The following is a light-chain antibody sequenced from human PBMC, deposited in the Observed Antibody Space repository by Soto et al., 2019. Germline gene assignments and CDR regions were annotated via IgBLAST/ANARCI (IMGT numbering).Light chain of an antibody. Sequence: EIVMTQSPAPPSVSPGERATLSCRTSQSLYNNLAWYQQKPGQAPRLLIHGASTRATGIPSRFSGSGSGTEFTLTISSLQSEDFAVYYCQQYNNWPLTFGGGTKVEIK. CDR1: QSLYNN. CDR2: GAS. CDR3: QQYNNWPLT. V-gene: IGKV3-15*01. J-gene: IGKJ4*01.